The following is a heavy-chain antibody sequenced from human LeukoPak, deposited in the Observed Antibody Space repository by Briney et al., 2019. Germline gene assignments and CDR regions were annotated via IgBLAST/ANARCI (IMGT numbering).Heavy chain of an antibody. D-gene: IGHD6-13*01. J-gene: IGHJ3*02. CDR2: IIPIFGTA. CDR3: ARAWDFGSSLLDAFDI. CDR1: GGTFSSYA. Sequence: SVKVSCKASGGTFSSYAISWVRQAPGQGLEWMGGIIPIFGTANYAQKFQGRVTITADESTSTAYMELSSLRSEDTAVYYCARAWDFGSSLLDAFDIWGQGTMVTVSS. V-gene: IGHV1-69*13.